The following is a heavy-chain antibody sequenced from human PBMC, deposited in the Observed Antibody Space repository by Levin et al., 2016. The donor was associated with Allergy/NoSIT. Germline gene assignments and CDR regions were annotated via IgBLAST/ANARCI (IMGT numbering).Heavy chain of an antibody. V-gene: IGHV1-18*01. J-gene: IGHJ6*02. D-gene: IGHD5-24*01. Sequence: ASVKVSCKASGYTFTDYGISWVRQAPGQGLEWMGWITTYNDNTKYAQKLQGRVTMTTDTSTGTAYMELRSLRSDDTAVYYCARVPNKRSADYYYYGFDVWGQGTTVAVSS. CDR1: GYTFTDYG. CDR3: ARVPNKRSADYYYYGFDV. CDR2: ITTYNDNT.